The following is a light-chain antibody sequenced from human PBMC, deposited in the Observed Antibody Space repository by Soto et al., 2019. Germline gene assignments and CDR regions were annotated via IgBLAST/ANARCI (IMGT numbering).Light chain of an antibody. Sequence: DAQVAHLRAIATFNGKSSQSILHTSNGMNYLAWYQQKPGQPPKRLIYWASTLESGVPARFSGSGSGTDFTLTISILQAEDVAVYYCQQYSVPPQAFGQGTKVDI. CDR2: WAS. CDR1: QSILHTSNGMNY. CDR3: QQYSVPPQA. V-gene: IGKV4-1*01. J-gene: IGKJ1*01.